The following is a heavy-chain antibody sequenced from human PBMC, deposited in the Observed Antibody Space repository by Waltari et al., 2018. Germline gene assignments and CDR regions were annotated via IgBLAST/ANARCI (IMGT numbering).Heavy chain of an antibody. CDR1: GGSFSGYY. CDR2: INHSGST. V-gene: IGHV4-34*01. CDR3: ARGRRRGGANYYYYYMDV. J-gene: IGHJ6*03. D-gene: IGHD1-26*01. Sequence: QVQLQQWGAGLLKPSETLSLTCAVYGGSFSGYYWSWIRQPPGKGLEWIGEINHSGSTNYNPSLKSRVTIAVEPSKNQFSLKLSSVTAADTAVYYCARGRRRGGANYYYYYMDVWGKGTTVTVSS.